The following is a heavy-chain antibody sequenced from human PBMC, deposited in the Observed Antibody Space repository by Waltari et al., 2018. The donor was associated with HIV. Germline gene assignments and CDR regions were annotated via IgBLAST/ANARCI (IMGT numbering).Heavy chain of an antibody. CDR3: ARDRGGNFWSAHKPAVLYY. CDR1: GFAVRSNY. D-gene: IGHD3-3*01. V-gene: IGHV3-66*01. Sequence: DVKLVESGGGLVQPGKSLRLSCSDPGFAVRSNYVSWVRQAAGKVLGWVSVLFIDGAIYYAGSGRGRFIVSRDTSNDVVYLQMNSLGVEDTAVYYCARDRGGNFWSAHKPAVLYYWGQGTLVSVSS. CDR2: LFIDGAI. J-gene: IGHJ4*02.